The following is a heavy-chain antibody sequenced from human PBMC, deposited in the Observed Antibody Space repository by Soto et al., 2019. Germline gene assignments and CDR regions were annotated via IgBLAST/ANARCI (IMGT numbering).Heavy chain of an antibody. CDR2: ISSSGSTI. Sequence: GGSLRLSCAASGFTFSDYYMSWIRQAPGKGLEWVSYISSSGSTIYYADSVKGRFTISRDNAKNSLYLQMNSLRAEDTAVYYCARDCSVNDFWSGYYKAHYYYYYMDVWGKGTTVTVSS. CDR3: ARDCSVNDFWSGYYKAHYYYYYMDV. V-gene: IGHV3-11*01. D-gene: IGHD3-3*01. CDR1: GFTFSDYY. J-gene: IGHJ6*03.